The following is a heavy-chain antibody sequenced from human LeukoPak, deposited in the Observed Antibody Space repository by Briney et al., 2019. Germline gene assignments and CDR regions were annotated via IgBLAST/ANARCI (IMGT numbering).Heavy chain of an antibody. CDR3: ARLPAYSDYYGSGSYYSFFDY. CDR1: GYSFTSYW. Sequence: GESLKISCKGSGYSFTSYWIGWVRQMPGKGLEWMGIIYPGDSDTRYSPSFQGQVTISADKSVSTAYLQWSSLKASDTAMYYCARLPAYSDYYGSGSYYSFFDYWGQGTLVTVSS. V-gene: IGHV5-51*01. D-gene: IGHD3-10*01. CDR2: IYPGDSDT. J-gene: IGHJ4*02.